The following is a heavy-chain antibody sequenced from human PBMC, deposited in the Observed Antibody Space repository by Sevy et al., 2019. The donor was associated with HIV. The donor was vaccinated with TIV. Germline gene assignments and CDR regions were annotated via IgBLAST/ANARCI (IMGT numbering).Heavy chain of an antibody. CDR2: ISSSSTYT. V-gene: IGHV3-21*06. CDR3: AREGDRRPFDL. Sequence: GGSLRLSCAASGFTFRTYSMNWVRQAPGKGLDWVSSISSSSTYTYYPDSVKGRFTISRDNAKNSVYLQRDSLRAEDTAVYYCAREGDRRPFDLWGQGILVTVSS. D-gene: IGHD2-21*01. CDR1: GFTFRTYS. J-gene: IGHJ5*02.